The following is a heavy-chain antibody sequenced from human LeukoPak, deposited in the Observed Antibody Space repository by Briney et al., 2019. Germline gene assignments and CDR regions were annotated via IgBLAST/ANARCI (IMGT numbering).Heavy chain of an antibody. J-gene: IGHJ4*02. Sequence: GGSLRLSCAASGFSFSSYSMNWVRQAPGEGLEWVSSISSSKRYIYYADSVKGRFTISRDNAKNSLYLEMTSLRAEDTAVYYCASGSPAGDYWGQGTLVTVSS. CDR3: ASGSPAGDY. CDR2: ISSSKRYI. V-gene: IGHV3-21*01. D-gene: IGHD1-26*01. CDR1: GFSFSSYS.